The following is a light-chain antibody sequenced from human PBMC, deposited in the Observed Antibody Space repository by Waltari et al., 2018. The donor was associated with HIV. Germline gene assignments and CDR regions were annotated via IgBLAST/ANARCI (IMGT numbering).Light chain of an antibody. CDR3: AAWDDSLSGRV. Sequence: QSVLTQPPSASGTPGQRVTISCSGSSSNIGRSNVYWYQQLPGTAPKLLIYGNNQRPSGVPDRFSGSKSGTSASLAISGLRSEDEADYYCAAWDDSLSGRVFGGGTKLTVL. CDR2: GNN. V-gene: IGLV1-47*01. J-gene: IGLJ3*02. CDR1: SSNIGRSN.